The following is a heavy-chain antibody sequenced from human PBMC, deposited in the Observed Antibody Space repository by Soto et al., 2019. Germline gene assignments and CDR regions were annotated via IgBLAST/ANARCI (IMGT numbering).Heavy chain of an antibody. CDR2: ISANNGNT. CDR1: GYTFTSYG. CDR3: ARDRGSYALDY. D-gene: IGHD1-26*01. Sequence: QVQLVQSGAEVKKPGASVKVSCKASGYTFTSYGFSWVRQAPGQGLEWMGWISANNGNTNYAQKLQVRVTMTTDTSTSTAYRELRSLRSDDTAVYYWARDRGSYALDYWGQGTLVTVSS. V-gene: IGHV1-18*01. J-gene: IGHJ4*02.